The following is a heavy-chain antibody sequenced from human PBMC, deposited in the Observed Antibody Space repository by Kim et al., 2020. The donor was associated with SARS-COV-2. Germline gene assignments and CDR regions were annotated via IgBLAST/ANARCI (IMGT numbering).Heavy chain of an antibody. Sequence: ASVKVSRKASGYTFLNYYIHWVRQAPGQGLEWMGRIIPSNGATTYSQKIQGRVAVTRGTSASTVYMELCSLKSGDAGVYYFARGGGLCACRCRFFD. V-gene: IGHV1-46*01. CDR3: ARGGGLCACRCRFFD. CDR1: GYTFLNYY. J-gene: IGHJ4*03. D-gene: IGHD3-16*01. CDR2: IIPSNGAT.